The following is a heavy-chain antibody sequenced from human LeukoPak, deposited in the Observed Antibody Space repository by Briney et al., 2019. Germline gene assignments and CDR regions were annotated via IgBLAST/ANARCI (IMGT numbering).Heavy chain of an antibody. J-gene: IGHJ4*02. CDR3: ALHPGGDDEVLDY. V-gene: IGHV3-7*01. CDR2: IKQDGSVK. D-gene: IGHD3-10*01. Sequence: GGSLRLSCAASGFTFSSYWMSWVRQAPGKGLEWVANIKQDGSVKYYVDSVKGRFTISRDNAKNSLYLQMNSLRAEDTAVYYCALHPGGDDEVLDYWGQGTLVTVSS. CDR1: GFTFSSYW.